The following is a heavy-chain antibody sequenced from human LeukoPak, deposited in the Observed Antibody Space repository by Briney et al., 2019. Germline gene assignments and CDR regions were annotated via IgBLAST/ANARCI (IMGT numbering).Heavy chain of an antibody. J-gene: IGHJ5*02. CDR1: GYTFTGYY. CDR3: ATSYYYGSDNWFDP. D-gene: IGHD3-10*01. Sequence: ASVKVSCKASGYTFTGYYIHWVRQAPGQGLEWMGWINPNSGGTNYAQKFQGRVTMTRDTSISTAYMELSRLRSDDTAVYYCATSYYYGSDNWFDPWGQGTLVTVSS. V-gene: IGHV1-2*02. CDR2: INPNSGGT.